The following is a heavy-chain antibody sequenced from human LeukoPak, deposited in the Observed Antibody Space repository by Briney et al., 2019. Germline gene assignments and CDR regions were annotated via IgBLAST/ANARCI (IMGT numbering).Heavy chain of an antibody. V-gene: IGHV5-51*01. J-gene: IGHJ4*02. CDR3: ARGDGTRLDY. CDR1: GYSFTSYW. D-gene: IGHD3-16*01. Sequence: GGSLRLSCKNSGYSFTSYWIGWVRQMPGKGLEWMGFIYPGDSDTRYSPSFQGHVIISVDKSITTAYLQWSSLKASDTAMYYCARGDGTRLDYWGQGTPVTVSS. CDR2: IYPGDSDT.